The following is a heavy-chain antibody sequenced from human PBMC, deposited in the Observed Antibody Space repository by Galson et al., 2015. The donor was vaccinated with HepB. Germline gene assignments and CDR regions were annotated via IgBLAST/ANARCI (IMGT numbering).Heavy chain of an antibody. CDR2: IANDGTGT. J-gene: IGHJ6*02. CDR1: GFTLSSYA. Sequence: LRLSCAASGFTLSSYAMSWVRQAPGKGLEWVSAIANDGTGTYYADSVKGRFTISRDNSKNAVYLQMNSLRAEDTAVYYCAREWIGELLGGMDVWGQGTTVTVSS. V-gene: IGHV3-23*01. CDR3: AREWIGELLGGMDV. D-gene: IGHD3-10*01.